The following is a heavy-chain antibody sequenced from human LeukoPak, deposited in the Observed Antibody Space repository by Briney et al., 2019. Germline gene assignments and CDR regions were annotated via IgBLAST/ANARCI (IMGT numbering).Heavy chain of an antibody. D-gene: IGHD6-19*01. J-gene: IGHJ4*02. CDR3: AKSYSSGWYYFDY. Sequence: GGSLRLSCAASGFTFDDYAMHWVRQAPGKGLEWVSGISWNSGSIGYADSVKGRFTIFRDNAKNSLYLQMNSLRAEDMALYYCAKSYSSGWYYFDYWGQGTLVTVSS. CDR1: GFTFDDYA. CDR2: ISWNSGSI. V-gene: IGHV3-9*03.